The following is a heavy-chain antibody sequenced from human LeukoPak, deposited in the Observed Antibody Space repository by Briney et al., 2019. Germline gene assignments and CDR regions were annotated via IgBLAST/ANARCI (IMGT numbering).Heavy chain of an antibody. CDR1: GFTFSNAW. CDR2: ISGSGGST. J-gene: IGHJ4*02. V-gene: IGHV3-23*01. Sequence: GSLRLSCAASGFTFSNAWMSWVRQAPGKGLEWVSTISGSGGSTYYADSVKGRFTISRDNSKNTLYLQMNSLRAEDTAVYYCAKDWIWFGELLTYFDYWGQGTLVTVSS. CDR3: AKDWIWFGELLTYFDY. D-gene: IGHD3-10*01.